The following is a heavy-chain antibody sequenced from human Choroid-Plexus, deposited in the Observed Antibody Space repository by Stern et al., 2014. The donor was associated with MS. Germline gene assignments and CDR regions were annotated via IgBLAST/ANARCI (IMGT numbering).Heavy chain of an antibody. V-gene: IGHV3-30*18. D-gene: IGHD2/OR15-2a*01. CDR3: AKDRQYLTYFFDX. Sequence: VQLVESGGGVVQPGRPLRLSCVASGFTFGRCAMHWVRQAPGKGLEWVAGVSYDGSNKYYADSVKGRFTISRDNSQNTLYMQMSSLRPEDTAVYYCAKDRQYLTYFFDXWGQGSLVTVSS. J-gene: IGHJ5*02. CDR2: VSYDGSNK. CDR1: GFTFGRCA.